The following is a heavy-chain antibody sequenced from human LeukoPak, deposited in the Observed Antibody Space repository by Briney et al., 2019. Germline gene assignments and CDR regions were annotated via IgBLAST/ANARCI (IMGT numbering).Heavy chain of an antibody. D-gene: IGHD4-11*01. CDR2: IDWDDDK. CDR1: GGSFSGYY. V-gene: IGHV2-70*01. J-gene: IGHJ5*02. Sequence: TLSLTCAVYGGSFSGYYWSWIRQPPGKALEWLALIDWDDDKYYSTSLKTRLTISKDTSKNQVVLTMTNMDPVDTATYYCARAFHDYPGYWFDPWGQGTLVTVSS. CDR3: ARAFHDYPGYWFDP.